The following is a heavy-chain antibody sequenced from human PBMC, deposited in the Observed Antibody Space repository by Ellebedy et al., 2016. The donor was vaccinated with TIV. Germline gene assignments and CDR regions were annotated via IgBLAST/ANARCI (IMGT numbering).Heavy chain of an antibody. CDR1: GGSISSGNW. Sequence: SETLSLXXGVSGGSISSGNWWNWVRQPPGKGLEWIGEIHPSGSTNYNPALKSRVTISIDTSIHQFSLKLTSVTAADTAVYYCAGGRADVWELLAYWGQGTLVTVSS. J-gene: IGHJ4*02. CDR2: IHPSGST. D-gene: IGHD1-26*01. CDR3: AGGRADVWELLAY. V-gene: IGHV4-4*02.